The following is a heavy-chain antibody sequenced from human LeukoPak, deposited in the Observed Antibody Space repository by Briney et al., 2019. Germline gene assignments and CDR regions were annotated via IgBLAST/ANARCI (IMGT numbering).Heavy chain of an antibody. D-gene: IGHD2-15*01. CDR2: ISYDGSNK. J-gene: IGHJ5*02. CDR1: GFTFSIYA. CDR3: ARVDCSGGSCQFDP. V-gene: IGHV3-30-3*01. Sequence: GGSLRLSCAASGFTFSIYAMHWVRQAPGKGLEWVAVISYDGSNKYYADSVKGRFTISRDNSKNTLYLQMNSLRAEDTAVYYCARVDCSGGSCQFDPWGQGTLVTVSS.